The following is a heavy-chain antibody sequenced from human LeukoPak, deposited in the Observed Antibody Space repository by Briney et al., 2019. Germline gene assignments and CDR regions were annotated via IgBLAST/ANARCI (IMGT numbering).Heavy chain of an antibody. V-gene: IGHV4-4*02. D-gene: IGHD3-3*01. CDR1: GGSISSSNW. Sequence: SGTLSLTCAVSGGSISSSNWWSWVRQPPGKGLEWIGEIYHSGSTNYNPSLKSRVTISVDTSKNHFSLKLSSVTAADTAVYYCARDFRGGYDFWSGYSTPYYFDYWGQGTLVTVSP. CDR2: IYHSGST. CDR3: ARDFRGGYDFWSGYSTPYYFDY. J-gene: IGHJ4*02.